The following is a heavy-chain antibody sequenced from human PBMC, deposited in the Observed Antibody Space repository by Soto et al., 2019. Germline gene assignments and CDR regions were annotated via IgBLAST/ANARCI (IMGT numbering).Heavy chain of an antibody. CDR1: GFTFSSYA. CDR2: ISYDGSNK. J-gene: IGHJ6*02. D-gene: IGHD6-19*01. V-gene: IGHV3-30-3*01. CDR3: ARGGSGWYKDGMVV. Sequence: QVQLVESGGGVVQPGRSLRLSCAASGFTFSSYAMHWVRQAPGKGLEWVAVISYDGSNKYYADSVKGRFTISRDNSKNTLYQQTNSLRAEDTAVYYCARGGSGWYKDGMVVWGQGTTVTVSS.